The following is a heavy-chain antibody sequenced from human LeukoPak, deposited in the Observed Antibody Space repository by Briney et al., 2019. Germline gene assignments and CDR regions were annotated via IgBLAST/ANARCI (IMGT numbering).Heavy chain of an antibody. D-gene: IGHD2-15*01. Sequence: GGSLRLSCAASGFNFNNFAMSWVRQAPGKGLEWVSYISSSGNTIYYAASVKGRFTISRDNAKNSLYLQMNSLRAEDTAVYYCASPSRIRDYYYYMDVWGKGTTVTVSS. V-gene: IGHV3-11*04. J-gene: IGHJ6*03. CDR2: ISSSGNTI. CDR3: ASPSRIRDYYYYMDV. CDR1: GFNFNNFA.